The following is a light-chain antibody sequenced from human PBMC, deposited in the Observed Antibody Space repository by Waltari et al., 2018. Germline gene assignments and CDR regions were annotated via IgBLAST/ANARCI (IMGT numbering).Light chain of an antibody. CDR3: QQYSIWPPLT. CDR2: GAS. Sequence: EIVMTQSPAPLSVSPGERVSLPCRASQSVRSNLAWYQQKPGQSPRLLIYGASTRATDIPARFSGSGSGTEFTLVISSLQSEDFAVYYCQQYSIWPPLTFGGGTKVEIK. V-gene: IGKV3-15*01. J-gene: IGKJ4*01. CDR1: QSVRSN.